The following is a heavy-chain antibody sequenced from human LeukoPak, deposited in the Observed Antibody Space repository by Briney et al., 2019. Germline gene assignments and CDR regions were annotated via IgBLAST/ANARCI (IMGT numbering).Heavy chain of an antibody. CDR2: VNLQGST. CDR3: ARHFAYSSSSYFDY. J-gene: IGHJ4*02. Sequence: PSETLSLTCTVSGGSISSYYWSWVRQPPGKGLEWIGEVNLQGSTNYNPSLMGRVAISVDMSENHISLQLTSVTAADTAVYYCARHFAYSSSSYFDYWGQGSLVTVSS. V-gene: IGHV4-34*01. CDR1: GGSISSYY. D-gene: IGHD6-6*01.